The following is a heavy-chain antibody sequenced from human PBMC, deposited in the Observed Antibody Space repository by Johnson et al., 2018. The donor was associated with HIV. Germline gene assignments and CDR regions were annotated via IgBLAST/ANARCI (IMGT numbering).Heavy chain of an antibody. Sequence: QVQLVESGGGVVQPGRSLRLSCAASGFTFSSYAMHWVRQAPGKGLEWVAVISYDGSNKYYADSVKGRFTISRDNSKNTLYLQMNSLKTEDTAVYFCTTGTYYYDSSDSDAFDIWGQGTMVTVSS. D-gene: IGHD3-22*01. CDR1: GFTFSSYA. CDR3: TTGTYYYDSSDSDAFDI. CDR2: ISYDGSNK. J-gene: IGHJ3*02. V-gene: IGHV3-30*04.